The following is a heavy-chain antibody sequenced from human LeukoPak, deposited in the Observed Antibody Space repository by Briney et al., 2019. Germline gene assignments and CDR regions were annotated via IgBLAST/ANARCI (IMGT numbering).Heavy chain of an antibody. CDR1: GGTFSSYA. Sequence: SVKVSCKASGGTFSSYAISWVRQAPGQGLEWVGGIIPIFGTANYAQKFQGRVTITADESTSIAYMELSSLRSEDTAVYYCARASTSITIFGVVIEGNWFDPWGQGTLVTVSS. CDR3: ARASTSITIFGVVIEGNWFDP. V-gene: IGHV1-69*13. CDR2: IIPIFGTA. J-gene: IGHJ5*02. D-gene: IGHD3-3*01.